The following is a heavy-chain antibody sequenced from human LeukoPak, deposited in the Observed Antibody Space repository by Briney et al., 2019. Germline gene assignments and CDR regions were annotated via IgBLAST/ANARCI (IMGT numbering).Heavy chain of an antibody. V-gene: IGHV3-74*01. CDR3: ASRIQLWSGFDY. CDR1: GFTFSSYW. D-gene: IGHD5-18*01. Sequence: GGSLRLSCAASGFTFSSYWMPWVRQAPGKGLVWVSRINSDGSSTSYADSVKGRFTISRDNAKNTLYLQMNSLRAEDTAVYYCASRIQLWSGFDYWGQGTLVTVSS. J-gene: IGHJ4*02. CDR2: INSDGSST.